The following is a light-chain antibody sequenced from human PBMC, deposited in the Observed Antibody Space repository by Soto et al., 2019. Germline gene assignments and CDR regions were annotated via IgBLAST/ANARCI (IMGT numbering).Light chain of an antibody. CDR3: QQYNNYWGLT. V-gene: IGKV1-5*03. CDR2: KAT. J-gene: IGKJ4*01. Sequence: DIQMTQSPSTLSASVGDRVTITCRASQSMSYWLAWYQQKPGKAPKLLIYKATNLEAGVPSRFSGSGSGTEFTLTINSRQPDDFETYYCQQYNNYWGLTFGGGTRVEIK. CDR1: QSMSYW.